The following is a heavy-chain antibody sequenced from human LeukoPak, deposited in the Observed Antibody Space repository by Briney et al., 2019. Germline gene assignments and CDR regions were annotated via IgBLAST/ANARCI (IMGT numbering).Heavy chain of an antibody. CDR2: ISDSAINT. CDR3: AAYYGSGSVNYYRGMDI. Sequence: GGSLRLSCEASEFTFSDYYMSWIRQAPGKGLEWISYISDSAINTHYADSVRGRFTISRDNAKKLLVLEMKSLRSEDTAVYYCAAYYGSGSVNYYRGMDIWGQGTTVTVSS. J-gene: IGHJ6*02. CDR1: EFTFSDYY. D-gene: IGHD3-10*01. V-gene: IGHV3-11*01.